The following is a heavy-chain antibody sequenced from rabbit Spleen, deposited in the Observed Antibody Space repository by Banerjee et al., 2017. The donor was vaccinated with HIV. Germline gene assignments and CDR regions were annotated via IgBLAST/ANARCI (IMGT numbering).Heavy chain of an antibody. V-gene: IGHV1S40*01. CDR3: ARDTGSSFSSYGMDL. D-gene: IGHD8-1*01. Sequence: VESGGDLVKPGASLTLTCITSGVSFSGNSYMCWVRQAPGKGLEWIVCIDTGSSGFTYFATWAKGRFTCSKTSSTTVTLQMTSLTVADTATYFCARDTGSSFSSYGMDLWGQGTLFTVS. CDR1: GVSFSGNSY. CDR2: IDTGSSGFT. J-gene: IGHJ6*01.